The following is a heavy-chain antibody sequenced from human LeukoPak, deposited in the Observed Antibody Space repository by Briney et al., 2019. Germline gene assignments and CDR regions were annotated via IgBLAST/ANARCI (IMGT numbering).Heavy chain of an antibody. CDR3: ARGLYCSSTSCYTSDAFDI. Sequence: SETLSLTCTVSGGSISSYYWSWIRQPAGKGLEWIGRIYTSGSTNYNPSLKSRVTMSVDTSKNQFSLKLSSVTAADTAVYYCARGLYCSSTSCYTSDAFDIWGQETMVTVSS. CDR1: GGSISSYY. J-gene: IGHJ3*02. V-gene: IGHV4-4*07. D-gene: IGHD2-2*02. CDR2: IYTSGST.